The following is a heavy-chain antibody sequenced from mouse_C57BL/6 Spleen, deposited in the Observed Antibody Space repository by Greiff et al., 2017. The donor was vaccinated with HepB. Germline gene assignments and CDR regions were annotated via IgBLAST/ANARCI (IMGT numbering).Heavy chain of an antibody. CDR1: GFTFSSYS. D-gene: IGHD4-1*01. V-gene: IGHV5-4*01. CDR3: ARENWDGYFDY. J-gene: IGHJ2*01. Sequence: EVKLVESGGGLVKPGGSLKLSCAASGFTFSSYSMSWVRQTPEKRLEWVATISDGGSYTYYPDNVKGRFTISRDNATNNLYLQMSHLKSEDTAMYYCARENWDGYFDYWGQGTTLTVSS. CDR2: ISDGGSYT.